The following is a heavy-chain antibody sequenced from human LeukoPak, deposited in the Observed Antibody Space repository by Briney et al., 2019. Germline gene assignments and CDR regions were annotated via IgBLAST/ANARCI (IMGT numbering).Heavy chain of an antibody. CDR3: ARGLWHYDFWSGYFDY. D-gene: IGHD3-3*01. CDR2: ISSSSSYI. V-gene: IGHV3-21*01. CDR1: GFAFSSYS. J-gene: IGHJ4*02. Sequence: GGSLRLSCAASGFAFSSYSMNWVRQAPGKGLEWVSSISSSSSYIYYADSVKGRFTISRDNAKNSLYLQMNSLRAEDTAVYYCARGLWHYDFWSGYFDYWGQGTLVTVSS.